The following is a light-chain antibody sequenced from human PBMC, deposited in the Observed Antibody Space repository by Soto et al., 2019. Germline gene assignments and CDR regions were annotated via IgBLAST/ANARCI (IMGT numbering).Light chain of an antibody. CDR2: GAS. J-gene: IGKJ4*01. CDR3: QQYNNWPLT. Sequence: EMVMTQSPATLSVSPGERATLSCRASQSVNSNLAWYQQKPGQAPRLLIYGASTRATGIPARFSGSGSGTEFTLTISSLQSEDFAVYFCQQYNNWPLTFGGGTKMEIK. V-gene: IGKV3D-15*01. CDR1: QSVNSN.